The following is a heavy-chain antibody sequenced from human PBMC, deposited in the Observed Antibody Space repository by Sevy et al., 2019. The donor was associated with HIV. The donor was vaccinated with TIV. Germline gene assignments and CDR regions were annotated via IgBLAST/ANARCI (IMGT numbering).Heavy chain of an antibody. D-gene: IGHD2-21*02. J-gene: IGHJ5*02. CDR1: GYSFTSYF. Sequence: ASVKVSCKASGYSFTSYFVYWVRQAPGQGLEWMGMINPSGGSTSSAQKFQGRVTMTRDTSTSTVYMELSSLRSEDTAVYYCARGSGGYSGWFDPWGQGPLVTVSS. V-gene: IGHV1-46*01. CDR2: INPSGGST. CDR3: ARGSGGYSGWFDP.